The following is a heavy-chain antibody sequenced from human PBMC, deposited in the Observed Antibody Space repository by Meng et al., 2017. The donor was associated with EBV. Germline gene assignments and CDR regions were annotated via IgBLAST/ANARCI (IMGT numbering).Heavy chain of an antibody. CDR1: GFTLRSYS. J-gene: IGHJ4*02. V-gene: IGHV3-21*01. D-gene: IGHD2-8*01. CDR2: ISSNSIDI. CDR3: ARDRTSNRFDY. Sequence: EVQLGESGGGLVKPGESLRLSCAASGFTLRSYSMNWVRLAPGKGLEWVSSISSNSIDIYYADLVKGRFTISRDNAKNSLFLQMNSLRAEDTAVYYCARDRTSNRFDYWGQGTLVTASS.